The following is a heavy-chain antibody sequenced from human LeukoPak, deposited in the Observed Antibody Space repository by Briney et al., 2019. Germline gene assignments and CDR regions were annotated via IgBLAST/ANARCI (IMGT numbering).Heavy chain of an antibody. D-gene: IGHD6-6*01. CDR2: INPNSGGT. CDR1: GYTFTGYY. V-gene: IGHV1-2*02. J-gene: IGHJ4*02. CDR3: ARVKAISIAAQNY. Sequence: GASVKVSCKASGYTFTGYYMHWVRQAPGQGLEWMGWINPNSGGTNYAQKFQGRVTMTRDTSISTAYMELSRLRSDDTAVYYCARVKAISIAAQNYWGQGTLVTVSS.